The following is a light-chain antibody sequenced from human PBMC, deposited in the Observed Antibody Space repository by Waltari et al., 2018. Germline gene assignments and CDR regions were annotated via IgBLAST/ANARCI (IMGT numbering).Light chain of an antibody. J-gene: IGKJ1*01. CDR3: MQGTHWPRT. CDR2: QVS. CDR1: QSLVHSDGNAY. Sequence: DVVMTQSPLSMPVTLGQPASISCFSSQSLVHSDGNAYLNWFHQRPGQSPRRLIYQVSTRYSGVPDRFSGRGSGTDFTLKISRVEAEDVGVYYCMQGTHWPRTFGQGTKVEIK. V-gene: IGKV2-30*02.